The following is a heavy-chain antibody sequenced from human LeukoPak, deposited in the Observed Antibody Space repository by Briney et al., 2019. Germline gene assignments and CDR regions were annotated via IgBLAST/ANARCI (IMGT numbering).Heavy chain of an antibody. J-gene: IGHJ5*02. CDR1: GFTFTSDA. CDR3: AKCSTSAYTTGWCNWIDP. V-gene: IGHV3-23*01. CDR2: TVSRGTT. Sequence: GGSLRLSCVASGFTFTSDAMNWVRQAPGKGLEWVSSTVSRGTTQYADSVKGRFTVSRDTSKNTLYLQMNSLRVDDTAVYYCAKCSTSAYTTGWCNWIDPWGQGTLVTVSS. D-gene: IGHD6-19*01.